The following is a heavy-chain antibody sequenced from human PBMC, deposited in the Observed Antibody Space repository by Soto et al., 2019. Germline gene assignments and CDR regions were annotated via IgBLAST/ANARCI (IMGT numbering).Heavy chain of an antibody. CDR2: IYYSGST. Sequence: PSETLSLTCTVSGGSISSSSYYWGWIRQPPGKGLEWIGSIYYSGSTYYNPSLKSRVTISVDTSKNQFSLKLSSVTAADTAVYYCARHGRGSGWHLEWFDPWGQGTLVTVSS. CDR3: ARHGRGSGWHLEWFDP. J-gene: IGHJ5*02. D-gene: IGHD6-19*01. V-gene: IGHV4-39*01. CDR1: GGSISSSSYY.